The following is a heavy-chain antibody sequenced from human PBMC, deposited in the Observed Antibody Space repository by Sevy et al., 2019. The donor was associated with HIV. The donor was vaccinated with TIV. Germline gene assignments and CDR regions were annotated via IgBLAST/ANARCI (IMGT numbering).Heavy chain of an antibody. D-gene: IGHD5-12*01. CDR3: ERSPRGYSGYDFDP. CDR2: IDWDDDK. V-gene: IGHV2-70*01. Sequence: SGPTLVKPTQTLTLTCTFSGFSLSTSGMCVSWIRQPPGKALEWLALIDWDDDKYYSTSLKTRLTISKDTSKNQVVLTMTNMDPVDTATYYGERSPRGYSGYDFDPWGQGTLVTVSS. CDR1: GFSLSTSGMC. J-gene: IGHJ5*02.